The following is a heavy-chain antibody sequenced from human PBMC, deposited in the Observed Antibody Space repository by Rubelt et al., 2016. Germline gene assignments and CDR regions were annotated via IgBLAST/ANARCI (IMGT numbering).Heavy chain of an antibody. Sequence: QVQLVQSGAEVKKPGASVKVSCKASGYTFTSYAMHWVRQAPGQRLEWMGWINAGNGNTKYSQKFQGRVTITRDTSASTVYMEVSSLRSEDTAVYYCARGLGLVYSSSWFNWFDPWGQEPWSPSPQ. V-gene: IGHV1-3*01. CDR3: ARGLGLVYSSSWFNWFDP. J-gene: IGHJ5*02. CDR1: GYTFTSYA. D-gene: IGHD6-13*01. CDR2: INAGNGNT.